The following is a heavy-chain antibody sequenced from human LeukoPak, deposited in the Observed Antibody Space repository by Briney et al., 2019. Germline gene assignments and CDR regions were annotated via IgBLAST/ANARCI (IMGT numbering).Heavy chain of an antibody. CDR2: IYYSGST. CDR1: GGSISSYY. J-gene: IGHJ4*02. Sequence: PSETLSLTCTVSGGSISSYYWSWIRQRPGKGLEWIGYIYYSGSTNYNPSLKSRVTISVDTSKNQFSLKLSSVTAADTAVYYCARYSGSYYFDYWGQGTLVTVSS. D-gene: IGHD1-26*01. V-gene: IGHV4-59*01. CDR3: ARYSGSYYFDY.